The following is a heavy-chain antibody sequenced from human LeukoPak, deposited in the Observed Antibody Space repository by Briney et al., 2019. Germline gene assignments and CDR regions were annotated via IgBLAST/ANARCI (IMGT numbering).Heavy chain of an antibody. CDR3: ARGDQDYPPDY. CDR1: GYTFTSFG. D-gene: IGHD4/OR15-4a*01. Sequence: ASVKVSCKASGYTFTSFGIGWVRQAPGQGLEWMGWINTNTGNPTYAQGFTGRFVFSLDTSVSTAYLQISSLKAEDTAVYYCARGDQDYPPDYWGQGTLVTVSS. CDR2: INTNTGNP. J-gene: IGHJ4*02. V-gene: IGHV7-4-1*02.